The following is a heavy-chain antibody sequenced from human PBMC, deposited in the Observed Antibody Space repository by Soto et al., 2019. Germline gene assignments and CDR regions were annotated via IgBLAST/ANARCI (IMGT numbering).Heavy chain of an antibody. Sequence: GGSLRLSCAASVFTFSSYAMSWVRQAPGKGLEWVSAISGSGGSTYYADSVKGRFTISRDNSKNTLYLQMNSLRAEDTAVYYCAKAPIYGGSEFDYWGQGTLVTVSS. V-gene: IGHV3-23*01. CDR3: AKAPIYGGSEFDY. CDR1: VFTFSSYA. D-gene: IGHD4-17*01. J-gene: IGHJ4*02. CDR2: ISGSGGST.